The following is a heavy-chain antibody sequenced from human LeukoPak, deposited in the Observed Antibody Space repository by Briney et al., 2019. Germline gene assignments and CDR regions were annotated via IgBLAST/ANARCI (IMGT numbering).Heavy chain of an antibody. Sequence: GGSLRLSCAASGFTFSTYSMNWVRQAPGKGLEWVSAISSRSTYIYYADSVKGRFTISRDNAKNSLYLQMDILRAEGTALYFCSRLRGGGIQLWSDSWGRGTLVTVSS. CDR2: ISSRSTYI. CDR1: GFTFSTYS. D-gene: IGHD5-18*01. CDR3: SRLRGGGIQLWSDS. V-gene: IGHV3-21*01. J-gene: IGHJ4*02.